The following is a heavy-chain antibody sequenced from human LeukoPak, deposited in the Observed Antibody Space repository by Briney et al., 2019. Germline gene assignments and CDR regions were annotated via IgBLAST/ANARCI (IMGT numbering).Heavy chain of an antibody. D-gene: IGHD1-26*01. CDR2: ISSPGTTI. CDR3: AKGKGGTFWVFHY. Sequence: GGSLRLSCAASGFTFSDYYMTWIRQAPGKGLEWISHISSPGTTIYYTDSVKGRFTISRDNAKNSLYLQMDSLRAEDTAVYYCAKGKGGTFWVFHYWGQGTLVTVSS. J-gene: IGHJ4*02. V-gene: IGHV3-11*04. CDR1: GFTFSDYY.